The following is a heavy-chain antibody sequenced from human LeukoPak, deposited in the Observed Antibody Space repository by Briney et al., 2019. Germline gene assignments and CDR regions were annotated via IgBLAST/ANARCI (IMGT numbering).Heavy chain of an antibody. J-gene: IGHJ4*02. CDR3: ARVPYYYGSGSFSY. Sequence: SETLSLTCTVSGGSISGSNFYWGWIRQPPGKGLEWIGSIYYSGTTYYSPSLKSRVTISIDTSQNHFSLKVTSVTAADTAVYYCARVPYYYGSGSFSYWGQGTLVTVSS. CDR2: IYYSGTT. D-gene: IGHD3-10*01. V-gene: IGHV4-39*07. CDR1: GGSISGSNFY.